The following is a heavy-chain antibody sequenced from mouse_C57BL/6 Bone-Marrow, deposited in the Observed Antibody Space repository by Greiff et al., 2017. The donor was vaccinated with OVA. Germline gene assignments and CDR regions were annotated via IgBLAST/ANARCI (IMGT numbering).Heavy chain of an antibody. CDR2: ISSGGSYT. CDR3: ARWGLLRRWYFDV. V-gene: IGHV5-6*01. J-gene: IGHJ1*03. CDR1: GFTFSSYG. Sequence: EVHLVESGGDLVKPGGSLKLSCAASGFTFSSYGMSWVRQTPDKRLEWVATISSGGSYTYYPDSVKGRFTISRDNAKNTLYLQMSSLKSEDTAMYYCARWGLLRRWYFDVWGTGTTVTVSS. D-gene: IGHD2-3*01.